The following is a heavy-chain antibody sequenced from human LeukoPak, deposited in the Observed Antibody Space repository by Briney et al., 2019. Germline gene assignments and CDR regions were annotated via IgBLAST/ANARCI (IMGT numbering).Heavy chain of an antibody. D-gene: IGHD1-26*01. V-gene: IGHV3-30*04. CDR3: ARGGQWELGTYFDY. CDR2: ISYDGSNK. CDR1: GFTFSSYA. Sequence: GGSLRLSCAASGFTFSSYAMHWVRQAPGKGLEWVAVISYDGSNKYYADSVKGRFTISRDNSKNTLYLQMNSLRSEDTAVYYCARGGQWELGTYFDYWGQGTLVTVSS. J-gene: IGHJ4*02.